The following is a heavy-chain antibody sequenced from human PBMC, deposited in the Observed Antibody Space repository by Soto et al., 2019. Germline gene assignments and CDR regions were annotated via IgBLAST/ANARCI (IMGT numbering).Heavy chain of an antibody. V-gene: IGHV4-30-4*01. CDR1: GGSISSGDYY. D-gene: IGHD1-26*01. CDR2: IYYTGST. J-gene: IGHJ4*02. CDR3: ARVRSPLPAQIDY. Sequence: PSETLSLTCTVSGGSISSGDYYWSWIRQPPGKGLECIGYIYYTGSTYYNPSLNSRLTISVDTSKNQFSLKLSSVTAADTAVYYCARVRSPLPAQIDYWGQGTLVNVSS.